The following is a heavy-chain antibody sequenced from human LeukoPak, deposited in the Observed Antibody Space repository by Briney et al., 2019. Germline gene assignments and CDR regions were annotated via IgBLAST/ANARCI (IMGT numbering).Heavy chain of an antibody. Sequence: ASVKVSCKASGYTFTGYYMHWVRQAPGQGLEWMEWINPNSGGTNYAQKFRGRVTMTRDTSISTAYMELSRLRSDDTAVYYCARDGDIYSSSPYYYYYYMDVWGKGTTVTVSS. CDR1: GYTFTGYY. V-gene: IGHV1-2*02. CDR3: ARDGDIYSSSPYYYYYYMDV. D-gene: IGHD6-6*01. J-gene: IGHJ6*03. CDR2: INPNSGGT.